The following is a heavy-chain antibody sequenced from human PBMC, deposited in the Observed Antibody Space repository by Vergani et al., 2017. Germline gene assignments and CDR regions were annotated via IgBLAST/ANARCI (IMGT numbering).Heavy chain of an antibody. CDR3: TGHVPCGDGACLHFDH. J-gene: IGHJ4*02. D-gene: IGHD2-21*01. Sequence: EVMLVQSGAEVKKPGESLKISCKYSESSFIRNEIAWVRQMSGKGLQWMGNINPIDSKIAYSPSFQGRAIMSLDKSITTAYLQWRSLKASDTAIYYCTGHVPCGDGACLHFDHWGQGTQVTVSS. CDR1: ESSFIRNE. V-gene: IGHV5-51*01. CDR2: INPIDSKI.